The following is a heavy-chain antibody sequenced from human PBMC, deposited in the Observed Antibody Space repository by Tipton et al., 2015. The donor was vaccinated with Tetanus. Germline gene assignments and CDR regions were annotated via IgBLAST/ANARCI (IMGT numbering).Heavy chain of an antibody. CDR2: INHSGST. J-gene: IGHJ5*02. V-gene: IGHV4-34*01. CDR1: GGSFSGYY. Sequence: TLSLTCAVYGGSFSGYYWSWIRQPPGKGLEWIGEINHSGSTNYNPSLKSRVTISVDTSKNQLSLKLSSGTAADTAVYYCARGRTGSRAVVVAATQRNWFDPWGQGTLVTVSS. D-gene: IGHD2-15*01. CDR3: ARGRTGSRAVVVAATQRNWFDP.